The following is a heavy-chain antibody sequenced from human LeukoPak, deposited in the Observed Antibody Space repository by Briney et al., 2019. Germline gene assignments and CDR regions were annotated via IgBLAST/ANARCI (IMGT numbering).Heavy chain of an antibody. CDR1: GFTFSRYW. D-gene: IGHD3-22*01. J-gene: IGHJ4*02. CDR3: ARGGYYDSSGSREFDY. CDR2: IKEDAGEI. V-gene: IGHV3-7*01. Sequence: GGSLRLSCAASGFTFSRYWMSWVRQVPGKGLEWVANIKEDAGEIYYVDSVKGRFTISRDNAKNSLYLQMNSLRAEDTAVYYCARGGYYDSSGSREFDYWGQGTLVTVSS.